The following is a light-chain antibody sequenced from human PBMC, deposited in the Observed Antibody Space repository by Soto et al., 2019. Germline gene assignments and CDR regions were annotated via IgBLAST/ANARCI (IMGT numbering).Light chain of an antibody. V-gene: IGLV2-14*03. Sequence: QSALTQPASVSGSPGQSITISCSGTSSDVGAFNFVSWYQHHPGKAPKLMIYNVGDRPSGVSNRFSGSKSGNTASLTISGLQAEDEADYYCSSYTTSDTYVFGTGTKLTVL. J-gene: IGLJ1*01. CDR1: SSDVGAFNF. CDR3: SSYTTSDTYV. CDR2: NVG.